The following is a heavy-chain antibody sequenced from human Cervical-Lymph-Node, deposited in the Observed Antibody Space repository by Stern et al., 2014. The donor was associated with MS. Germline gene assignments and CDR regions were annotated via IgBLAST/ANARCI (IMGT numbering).Heavy chain of an antibody. CDR3: ARGRGHRWYDS. Sequence: QVQLQESGPGLVKPSGTLSLTCSVSGGSISTTDWWSWVRQAPGKGLEWIGEIYHSGNTYYKSSLKSRVTISVDKSKNQFSLKVNSVTAADTAVYYCARGRGHRWYDSWGQGTLVTVSS. CDR2: IYHSGNT. V-gene: IGHV4-4*02. CDR1: GGSISTTDW. J-gene: IGHJ5*01.